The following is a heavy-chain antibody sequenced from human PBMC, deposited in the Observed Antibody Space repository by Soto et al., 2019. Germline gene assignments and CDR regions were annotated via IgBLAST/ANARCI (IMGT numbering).Heavy chain of an antibody. D-gene: IGHD3-22*01. CDR1: GFTFSSYG. CDR3: AKDGTGGYDSSGYPDY. CDR2: ISYDGSNK. Sequence: GGSLRLSCAASGFTFSSYGLHWVRQAPGKGLEWVAVISYDGSNKYYADSVKGRFTISRDNSKNTLYLQMNSLRAEDTAVYYCAKDGTGGYDSSGYPDYWGQGTLVTVSS. V-gene: IGHV3-30*18. J-gene: IGHJ4*02.